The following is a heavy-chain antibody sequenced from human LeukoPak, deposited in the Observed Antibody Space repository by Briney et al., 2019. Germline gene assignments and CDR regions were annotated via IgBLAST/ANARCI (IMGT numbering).Heavy chain of an antibody. CDR1: GGTFSSYA. Sequence: GASVKVSCKASGGTFSSYAISWVRQAPGQGLEWMGRIIPIFGTANYAQKFQGRVTITTDESTSTAYMELSSLRSEDTAVYYCARVQYYDSRGYYRAEYFQHWGQGTLVTVSS. J-gene: IGHJ1*01. D-gene: IGHD3-22*01. V-gene: IGHV1-69*05. CDR3: ARVQYYDSRGYYRAEYFQH. CDR2: IIPIFGTA.